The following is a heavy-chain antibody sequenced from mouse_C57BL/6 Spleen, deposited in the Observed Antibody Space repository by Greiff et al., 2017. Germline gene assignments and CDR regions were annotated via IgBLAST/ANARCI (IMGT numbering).Heavy chain of an antibody. Sequence: VQLKESVAELVRPGASVKLSCTASGFNIKNTYMHWVKQRPEQGLEWIGRIDPANGNTKYAPKFQGTATITADTSSNTSYLQLSSLTSEDTAFYYCAKGDYYGSSYGSAMDYWGQGTSVTVSS. V-gene: IGHV14-3*01. CDR2: IDPANGNT. CDR3: AKGDYYGSSYGSAMDY. J-gene: IGHJ4*01. CDR1: GFNIKNTY. D-gene: IGHD1-1*01.